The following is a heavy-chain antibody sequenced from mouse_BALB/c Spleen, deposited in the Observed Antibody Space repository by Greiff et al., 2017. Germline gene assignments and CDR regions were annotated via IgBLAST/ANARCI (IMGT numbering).Heavy chain of an antibody. CDR3: ARSKTLYYGSSYPFDY. CDR2: ISYSGST. V-gene: IGHV3-2*02. J-gene: IGHJ2*01. CDR1: GYSITSDYA. D-gene: IGHD1-1*01. Sequence: VQLKESGPGLVKPSQSLSLTCTVTGYSITSDYAWNWIRQFPGNKLEWMGYISYSGSTSYNPSLKSRISITRDTSKNQFFLQLNSVTTEDTATYYCARSKTLYYGSSYPFDYWGQGTTLTVSS.